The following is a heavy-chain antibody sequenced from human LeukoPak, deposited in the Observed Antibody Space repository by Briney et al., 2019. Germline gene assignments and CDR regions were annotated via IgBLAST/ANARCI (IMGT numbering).Heavy chain of an antibody. Sequence: PGGSLRLSCAASGFTFSNAWMSWVRQAPGKGLEWVGRIKSTADGGTTDYAAPVKGRFTISRDDSKNTLYLQMNSLKTEDTAAYYCTTDVVGYYDSSGYYPGYYFDYWGQGTLVTVSS. J-gene: IGHJ4*02. CDR1: GFTFSNAW. V-gene: IGHV3-15*01. CDR3: TTDVVGYYDSSGYYPGYYFDY. D-gene: IGHD3-22*01. CDR2: IKSTADGGTT.